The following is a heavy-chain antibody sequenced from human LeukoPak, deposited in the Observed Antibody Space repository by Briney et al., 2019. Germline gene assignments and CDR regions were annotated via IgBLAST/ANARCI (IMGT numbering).Heavy chain of an antibody. CDR1: GLTFSSYW. V-gene: IGHV3-74*01. J-gene: IGHJ6*02. Sequence: GGSLRLSCAASGLTFSSYWMHWVRQAPGKGLVWVSHINSDGSNRGYADSVKGRFTISRDNAKNTLYLQMNSLRAEDTAVYYCAREHGLDVWGQGTTVTVSS. CDR3: AREHGLDV. CDR2: INSDGSNR.